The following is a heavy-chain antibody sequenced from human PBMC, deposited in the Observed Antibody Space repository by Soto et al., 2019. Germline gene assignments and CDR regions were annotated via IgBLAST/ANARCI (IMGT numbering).Heavy chain of an antibody. CDR3: ATIRVRGGPLRFED. V-gene: IGHV1-69*06. Sequence: QVQLVQSGAEVKKPGSSVKVSCKTSGGLFSVFSFNWVRQAPGQGLEWMGGVLPITGSTDYAQKFQVILTLTADRSTSTIYMELSRLTSDDTANYYCATIRVRGGPLRFEDGGQGTLISVSS. CDR2: VLPITGST. CDR1: GGLFSVFS. D-gene: IGHD5-12*01. J-gene: IGHJ4*01.